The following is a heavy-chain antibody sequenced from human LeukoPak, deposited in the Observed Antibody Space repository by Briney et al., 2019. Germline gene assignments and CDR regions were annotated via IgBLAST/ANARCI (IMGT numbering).Heavy chain of an antibody. V-gene: IGHV3-66*02. J-gene: IGHJ3*02. CDR1: GFTVSSNY. Sequence: GGSLRLSCAASGFTVSSNYMSWVRQAPGKGLEWVSVIYSGGSTYYADSVKGRFTISRDNSKNTLYLQMNSLRAEDTAVYYCASPSSSPDAFDIWSQGTMVTVSS. D-gene: IGHD6-6*01. CDR3: ASPSSSPDAFDI. CDR2: IYSGGST.